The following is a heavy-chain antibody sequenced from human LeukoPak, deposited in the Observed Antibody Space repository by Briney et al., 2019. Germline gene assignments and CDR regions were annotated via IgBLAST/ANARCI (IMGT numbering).Heavy chain of an antibody. V-gene: IGHV3-30*18. CDR1: GFTFSSYG. D-gene: IGHD5-12*01. Sequence: GGSLRLSCAASGFTFSSYGRHWVRQAPGTGLEWVAGISYDGSNKYYADSVKGRFTISRDNSKNTVYLQMNSLRAEDTAVYYCAKELVGSGYADWGQGAMVTVSS. CDR2: ISYDGSNK. J-gene: IGHJ4*02. CDR3: AKELVGSGYAD.